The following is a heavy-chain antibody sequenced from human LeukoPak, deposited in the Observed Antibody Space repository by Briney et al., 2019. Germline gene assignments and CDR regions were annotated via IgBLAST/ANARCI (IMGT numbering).Heavy chain of an antibody. J-gene: IGHJ4*02. D-gene: IGHD4-17*01. CDR2: ISASDGTT. CDR1: GYSFSIYG. V-gene: IGHV1-18*01. Sequence: ASEKVSCKASGYSFSIYGITWARQAPGQGLEYLGWISASDGTTNYAQKVQDRVTMTTDTSTSTAYLELRSLRSEDTAVYYCARCGAAVTTHFSHWGQGTLVTVSS. CDR3: ARCGAAVTTHFSH.